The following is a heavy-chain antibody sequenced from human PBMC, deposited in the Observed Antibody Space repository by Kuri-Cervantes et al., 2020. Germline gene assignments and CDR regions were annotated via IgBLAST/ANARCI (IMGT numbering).Heavy chain of an antibody. CDR1: GFIFSDHD. CDR2: GRKKSDRYTT. J-gene: IGHJ4*02. V-gene: IGHV3-72*01. D-gene: IGHD3-10*01. Sequence: GESLKISCEVSGFIFSDHDMDWVRQAPGKGLEWVGRGRKKSDRYTTENAASVKGRFTISRNDSKSIAYLQMNSLKTEDTAVYYCTSLYGSGSEKAGLYFDYWGQGTLVTVSS. CDR3: TSLYGSGSEKAGLYFDY.